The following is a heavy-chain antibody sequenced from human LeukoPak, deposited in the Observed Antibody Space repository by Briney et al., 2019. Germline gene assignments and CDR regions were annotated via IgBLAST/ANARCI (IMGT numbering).Heavy chain of an antibody. Sequence: SETLSLTCTVSGCSISSYYMSWIRQPPGKGLEWIGYIYYSGSTNYNPSLKSRVTISVDTSKNQFSLKLSSVTAADTAVYYCARGEDYDSSGYYDWYFDLWGRGTLVTVSS. CDR2: IYYSGST. D-gene: IGHD3-22*01. J-gene: IGHJ2*01. CDR3: ARGEDYDSSGYYDWYFDL. CDR1: GCSISSYY. V-gene: IGHV4-59*01.